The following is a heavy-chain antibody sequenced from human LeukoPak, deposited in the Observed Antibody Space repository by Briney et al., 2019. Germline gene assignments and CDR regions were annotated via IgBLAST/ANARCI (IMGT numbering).Heavy chain of an antibody. D-gene: IGHD1-7*01. CDR1: GYAFSSYG. J-gene: IGHJ4*02. V-gene: IGHV1-18*01. CDR2: VGPYNRKT. CDR3: ARGAPRGVWNFYFDY. Sequence: ASVKVSRKASGYAFSSYGIGWVRQAPGQGLGWMGWVGPYNRKTNYSQKFQGRVTMTTDTSTNTSYLELRTLRSDDTAVYYCARGAPRGVWNFYFDYWGQGTLVTVSS.